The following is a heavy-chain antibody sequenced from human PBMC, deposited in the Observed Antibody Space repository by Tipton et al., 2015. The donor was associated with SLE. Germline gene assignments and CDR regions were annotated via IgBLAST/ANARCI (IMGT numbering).Heavy chain of an antibody. CDR2: INHSGST. Sequence: TLSLTCAVYGGSFSGYYWSWIRQPPGKGLEWIGEINHSGSTNHNPSLKSRVTISVDTSKKQLSLKLSAVTAADTAVYYCARALWKGGDYWGQGTLVTVSS. CDR3: ARALWKGGDY. D-gene: IGHD1-1*01. J-gene: IGHJ4*02. CDR1: GGSFSGYY. V-gene: IGHV4-34*01.